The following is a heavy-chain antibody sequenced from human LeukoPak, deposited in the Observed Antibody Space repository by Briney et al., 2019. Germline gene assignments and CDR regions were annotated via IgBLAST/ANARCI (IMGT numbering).Heavy chain of an antibody. CDR1: GYTFTDYN. CDR2: INPNNGGS. V-gene: IGHV1-2*02. Sequence: ASVKVSCKASGYTFTDYNMHWVRQAPGQGLEWVGWINPNNGGSNYAQNFQGRVTMTRDTSISTAYMELSSLRSDDTAVYYCARRQAVVDLEYWGQGTLVTVSS. CDR3: ARRQAVVDLEY. D-gene: IGHD2-15*01. J-gene: IGHJ4*02.